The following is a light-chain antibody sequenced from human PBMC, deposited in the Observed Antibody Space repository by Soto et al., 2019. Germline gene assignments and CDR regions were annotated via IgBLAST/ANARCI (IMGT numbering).Light chain of an antibody. J-gene: IGLJ1*01. Sequence: QSVLTQPPSVSGSPGQSVTLSCTGTSSDVGSYSRVSWYQQPPGTAPKLMIYEVSNRPSGVPDRFSGSKSGNTASLTISGLQAEDEADYYCSLYTSSSTFVFGTGTKVTVL. CDR1: SSDVGSYSR. CDR3: SLYTSSSTFV. V-gene: IGLV2-18*01. CDR2: EVS.